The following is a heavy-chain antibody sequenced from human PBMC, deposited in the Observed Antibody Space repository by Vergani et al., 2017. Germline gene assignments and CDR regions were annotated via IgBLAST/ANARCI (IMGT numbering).Heavy chain of an antibody. CDR3: TTDVGPTWGSFCDH. J-gene: IGHJ4*02. V-gene: IGHV3-15*01. Sequence: EVQLVESGGGLVKPGGSLRLSCAASAFSFTNTWMAWVRQAPGKGLEWVGHIKRNSDGGTTDYAPPVRGRFTISRDDSTSTLYLQMDSLKTEDSAIYYCTTDVGPTWGSFCDHWGQGSLVTVSS. CDR1: AFSFTNTW. D-gene: IGHD1-26*01. CDR2: IKRNSDGGTT.